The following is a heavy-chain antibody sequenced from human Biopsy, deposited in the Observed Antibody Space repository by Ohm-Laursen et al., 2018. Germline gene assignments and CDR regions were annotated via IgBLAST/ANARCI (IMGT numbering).Heavy chain of an antibody. V-gene: IGHV3-43D*04. CDR3: ARAFRGQYFYYYYGMDV. CDR2: ISWDCRTR. Sequence: SLRLSCSASGSTFSDYGMHWIRQPQGTGLELVSLISWDCRTRYYSDSVKGRFTISRDNSYNSLYLQMNSLRLEDTALYFCARAFRGQYFYYYYGMDVWGQGTTVTVSS. J-gene: IGHJ6*02. D-gene: IGHD3-9*01. CDR1: GSTFSDYG.